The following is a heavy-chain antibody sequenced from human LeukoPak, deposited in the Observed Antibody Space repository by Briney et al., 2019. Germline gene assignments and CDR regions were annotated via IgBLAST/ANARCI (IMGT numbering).Heavy chain of an antibody. CDR1: GGSISSSSYY. V-gene: IGHV4-39*01. Sequence: PSETLSLTCTVSGGSISSSSYYWGWIRQPPGKGLEWIGSIYYSGSTYYNPSLKSRVTISVDTSKNQFSLKLSSVTAADTAVYCCASHPLLTPSITIFGVVIPYYMDVWGKGTTVTVSS. CDR3: ASHPLLTPSITIFGVVIPYYMDV. CDR2: IYYSGST. D-gene: IGHD3-3*01. J-gene: IGHJ6*03.